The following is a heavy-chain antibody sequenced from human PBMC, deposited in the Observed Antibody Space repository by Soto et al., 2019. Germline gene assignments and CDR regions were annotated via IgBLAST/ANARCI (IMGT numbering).Heavy chain of an antibody. CDR2: TYYRSKWYN. CDR3: ERAESLPLTAPNWFDP. V-gene: IGHV6-1*01. Sequence: SQTLSLTCAISGDSVSSNSAAWNWIRPSPSRGLEWLGRTYYRSKWYNDYAVSVKSRITINTDTSKNQFSLQLNSVTPEDTAVYYCERAESLPLTAPNWFDPWGQGTLVTVSS. J-gene: IGHJ5*02. D-gene: IGHD2-2*01. CDR1: GDSVSSNSAA.